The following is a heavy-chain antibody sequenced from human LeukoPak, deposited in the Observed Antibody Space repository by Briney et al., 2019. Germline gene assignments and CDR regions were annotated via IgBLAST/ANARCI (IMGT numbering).Heavy chain of an antibody. CDR1: GGSISSYY. Sequence: ASETLSLTCTVSGGSISSYYWSWIRQPPGKGLEWIGYIYYSGSTNYNPSLKSRVTISVDTSKNQFSLKLSSVTAADTAVYYCARGQQWPSDFDYWGQGTPVTVSS. D-gene: IGHD6-19*01. CDR2: IYYSGST. V-gene: IGHV4-59*01. J-gene: IGHJ4*02. CDR3: ARGQQWPSDFDY.